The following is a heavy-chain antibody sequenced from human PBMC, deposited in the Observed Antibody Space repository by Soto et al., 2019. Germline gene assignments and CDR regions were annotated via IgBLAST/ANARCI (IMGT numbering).Heavy chain of an antibody. Sequence: QVQLVESGGGVVQPGKSLRLSCTASGFTFSTYGMHWVRQAPGKGLEWVAVIWYDGSNKYHGDSLKGRFTISRDKSKKTLYLQMNNLRAEVTAVYFCGRDEALGDTAVVDSWGQGTLVTVSS. D-gene: IGHD5-18*01. CDR1: GFTFSTYG. J-gene: IGHJ4*02. V-gene: IGHV3-33*01. CDR3: GRDEALGDTAVVDS. CDR2: IWYDGSNK.